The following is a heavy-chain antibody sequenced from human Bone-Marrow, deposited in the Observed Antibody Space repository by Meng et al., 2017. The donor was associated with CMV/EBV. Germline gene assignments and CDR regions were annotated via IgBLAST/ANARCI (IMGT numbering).Heavy chain of an antibody. Sequence: ASVKVSCKASGYTFTSYDINWVRQAPGQGLEWMGWINPNSGGTNYAQKFQGRVTMNRDTSISTAYMELSRLRSDDTAVYYCARDHRTYSSSWYVYYYYGMDVWGQGTTVTVSS. V-gene: IGHV1-2*02. J-gene: IGHJ6*02. D-gene: IGHD6-13*01. CDR3: ARDHRTYSSSWYVYYYYGMDV. CDR1: GYTFTSYD. CDR2: INPNSGGT.